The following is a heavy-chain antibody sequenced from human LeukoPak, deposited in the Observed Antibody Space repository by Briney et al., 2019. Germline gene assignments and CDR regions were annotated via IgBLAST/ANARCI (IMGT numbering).Heavy chain of an antibody. D-gene: IGHD6-19*01. CDR1: GFTFSSYG. CDR3: AREGYDSVGPHRDPSSVTGTRFDY. Sequence: GGSLRLSCAASGFTFSSYGMHWVRQAPGKGLEWVAVIWYDGSNKYYADSVKGRFTISRDNSKNTLYLQMDSLRAEDTAVYYCAREGYDSVGPHRDPSSVTGTRFDYWGQGTLVTVSS. J-gene: IGHJ4*02. V-gene: IGHV3-33*01. CDR2: IWYDGSNK.